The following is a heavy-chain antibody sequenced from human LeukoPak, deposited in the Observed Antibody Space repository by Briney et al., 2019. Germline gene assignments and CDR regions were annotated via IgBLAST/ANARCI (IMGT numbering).Heavy chain of an antibody. J-gene: IGHJ4*02. D-gene: IGHD3-22*01. V-gene: IGHV1-2*02. CDR1: GYTFTGYY. Sequence: ASVKVSCKASGYTFTGYYRHWVRQAPGQGLEWMGWINSKSGGTNYAQNFQGRVTMTRDTSISTAYMELSRLRSDDTAVYYCASGDYDISGYALDYWGQGTLVTVSS. CDR2: INSKSGGT. CDR3: ASGDYDISGYALDY.